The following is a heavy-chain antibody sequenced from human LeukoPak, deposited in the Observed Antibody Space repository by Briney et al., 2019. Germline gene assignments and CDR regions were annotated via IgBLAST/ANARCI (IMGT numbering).Heavy chain of an antibody. D-gene: IGHD1-14*01. Sequence: PSETLSLTCSVSGGSISNYYWSWIRQPAGKGLEWIGRIDSNRNINYNPSLKSRVTMSVDTSKNQFSLKLSSVTAADTAVYYCARNQIGFSPFDPWGQGTLVIVSS. V-gene: IGHV4-4*07. J-gene: IGHJ5*02. CDR2: IDSNRNI. CDR1: GGSISNYY. CDR3: ARNQIGFSPFDP.